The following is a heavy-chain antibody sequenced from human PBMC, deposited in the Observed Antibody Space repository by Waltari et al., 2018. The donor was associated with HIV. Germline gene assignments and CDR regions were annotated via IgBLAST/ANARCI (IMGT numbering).Heavy chain of an antibody. Sequence: EVQLVESGGGSVQTGKSLSLSCAASGFLVSRSYMSWVRQAPGKGLEWVSVIYSDGSTNYADSVKGRFTISREKSTNALYLQMSSLKVKDTAVYYCARDPAAGRVNGPYYYGLDVWGRGTTVTVSS. J-gene: IGHJ6*02. V-gene: IGHV3-66*01. D-gene: IGHD2-8*01. CDR1: GFLVSRSY. CDR2: IYSDGST. CDR3: ARDPAAGRVNGPYYYGLDV.